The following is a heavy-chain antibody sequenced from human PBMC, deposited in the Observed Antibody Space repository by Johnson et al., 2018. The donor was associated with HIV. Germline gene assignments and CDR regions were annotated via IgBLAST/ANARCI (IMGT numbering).Heavy chain of an antibody. CDR1: GFTFDDYG. CDR2: INWNGGST. Sequence: VQLVESGGGVVRPGGSLRLSCAASGFTFDDYGMSWVRQAPGKGLEWVSGINWNGGSTGYADSVKGRFTISRDDSKNTLYLQMNSLKTEDTAVYSCTTGPIAARLGAFDIWGRGTMVTVSS. V-gene: IGHV3-20*04. D-gene: IGHD6-13*01. CDR3: TTGPIAARLGAFDI. J-gene: IGHJ3*02.